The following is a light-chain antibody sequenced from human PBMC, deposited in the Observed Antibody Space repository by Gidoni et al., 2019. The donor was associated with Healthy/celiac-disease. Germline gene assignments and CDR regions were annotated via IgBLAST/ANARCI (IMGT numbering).Light chain of an antibody. CDR2: KAS. V-gene: IGLV3-25*02. J-gene: IGLJ1*01. CDR3: QSADSSGTSYV. CDR1: ALPKQY. Sequence: SYELTQPPSVSVSPGQTARITCSGDALPKQYAYWYQQKPGQAPVLVIYKASERPSGIPERFSGSSSGTTVTLTISGVQAEDEADYYCQSADSSGTSYVFGTGTKVTVL.